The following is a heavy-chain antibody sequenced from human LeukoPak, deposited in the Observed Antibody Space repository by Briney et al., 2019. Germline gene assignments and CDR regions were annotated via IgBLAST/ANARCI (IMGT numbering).Heavy chain of an antibody. Sequence: GGSLRLSCAASGFTFSSYGMSWVRQAPGKGLEWVSAISGSGGSTYYADSVKGRFTISRDNSKNTLYLQMNSLRAEDTAVYYCARDRIYGSGSDHFDYWGQGTLVTVSS. CDR1: GFTFSSYG. CDR2: ISGSGGST. V-gene: IGHV3-23*01. D-gene: IGHD3-10*01. CDR3: ARDRIYGSGSDHFDY. J-gene: IGHJ4*02.